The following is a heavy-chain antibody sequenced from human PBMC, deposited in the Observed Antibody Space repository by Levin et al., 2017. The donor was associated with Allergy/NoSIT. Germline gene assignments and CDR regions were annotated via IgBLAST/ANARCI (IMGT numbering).Heavy chain of an antibody. CDR2: IYTSGTT. CDR3: ARDRDLDYYDSRPEYYFDN. V-gene: IGHV4-4*07. Sequence: PSQTLSLTCTVSGGSISNYYWNWIRQPAGKGLQWIGRIYTSGTTDYNPSLKSRVTMSVDTSKNQLSLKVSSVTAADTAVYYCARDRDLDYYDSRPEYYFDNWGQGTLVTVSS. D-gene: IGHD3-22*01. CDR1: GGSISNYY. J-gene: IGHJ4*02.